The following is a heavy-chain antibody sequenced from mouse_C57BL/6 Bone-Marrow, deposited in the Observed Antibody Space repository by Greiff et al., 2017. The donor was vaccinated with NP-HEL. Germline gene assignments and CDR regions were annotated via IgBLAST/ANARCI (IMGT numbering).Heavy chain of an antibody. D-gene: IGHD3-2*02. V-gene: IGHV1-81*01. CDR2: IYPRSGNT. Sequence: VQLVESGAELARPGASVKLSCTASGYTFTSYGISWVTQRTGQGLEWVGEIYPRSGNTYYNETFKGKATLTAAKSSSTAYMELRSLTSEDSAVYFCADLRLKKQYYAMDYWGQGTSVTVSS. CDR1: GYTFTSYG. J-gene: IGHJ4*01. CDR3: ADLRLKKQYYAMDY.